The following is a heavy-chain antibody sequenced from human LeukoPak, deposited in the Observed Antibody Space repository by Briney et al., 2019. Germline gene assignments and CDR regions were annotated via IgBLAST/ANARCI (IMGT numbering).Heavy chain of an antibody. CDR1: GFTFSSYA. V-gene: IGHV3-30-3*01. CDR3: TSLGYCSSTSCLNPDY. J-gene: IGHJ4*02. D-gene: IGHD2-2*01. CDR2: ISYDGSNK. Sequence: GGSLRLSCAASGFTFSSYAMHWVRQAPGKGLEWVAVISYDGSNKYYADSVKGRFTISRDNSKNTLYLQMNSLKTEDTAVYYCTSLGYCSSTSCLNPDYWGQGTLVTVSS.